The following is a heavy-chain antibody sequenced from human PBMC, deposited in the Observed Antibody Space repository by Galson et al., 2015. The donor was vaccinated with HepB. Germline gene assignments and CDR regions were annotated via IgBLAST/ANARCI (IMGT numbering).Heavy chain of an antibody. CDR1: GFTFNSYG. Sequence: SLRLSCAASGFTFNSYGMHWVRQAPGKGLEWVAFIRYDGSNKYYVDSVKGRFTISRDNSKNTLYLQMNSLRAEDTAVYYCAKDRMMRYSGYDYDAFDIWGQGTMVTVSS. V-gene: IGHV3-30*02. CDR2: IRYDGSNK. CDR3: AKDRMMRYSGYDYDAFDI. J-gene: IGHJ3*02. D-gene: IGHD5-12*01.